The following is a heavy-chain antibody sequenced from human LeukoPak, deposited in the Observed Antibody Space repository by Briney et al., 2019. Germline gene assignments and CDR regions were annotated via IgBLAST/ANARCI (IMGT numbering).Heavy chain of an antibody. D-gene: IGHD5-24*01. CDR1: GFTFSSYA. CDR3: ARDGEEMANDY. J-gene: IGHJ4*02. Sequence: GGSLRLSCAASGFTFSSYAMHWVRQAPGKGLEWVAVISYDGSNKYYADSVKGRFTISRDNSKNTLYLQMNSLRAEDTAVYYCARDGEEMANDYWGQGTLVTVSS. V-gene: IGHV3-30*04. CDR2: ISYDGSNK.